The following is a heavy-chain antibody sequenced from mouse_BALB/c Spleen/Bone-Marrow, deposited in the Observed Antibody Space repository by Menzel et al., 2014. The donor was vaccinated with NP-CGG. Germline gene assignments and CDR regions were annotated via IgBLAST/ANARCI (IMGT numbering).Heavy chain of an antibody. V-gene: IGHV3-1*02. CDR1: GYSITSGYS. CDR2: IHYSGST. Sequence: VQLKDSGPDLVKPSQSLSLTCTVTGYSITSGYSWHWIRPFPGNKLEWMGYIHYSGSTNYNPSLKSRISITRDTSKNQFFLQLNSVTTEDTATYYCARSRRQLGLPFDYWGQGTTLTVSS. J-gene: IGHJ2*01. D-gene: IGHD3-2*01. CDR3: ARSRRQLGLPFDY.